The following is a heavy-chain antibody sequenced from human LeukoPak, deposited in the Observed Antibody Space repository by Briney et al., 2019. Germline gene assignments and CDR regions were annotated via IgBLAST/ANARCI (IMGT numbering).Heavy chain of an antibody. Sequence: PGGSLRLSCAASGFTFSSYSMNWVRQAPRKGLEWVSSISSSSSYIYYADSVKGRFTISRDNAKNSLYLQMNSLRAEDTAVYYCARTDSSGWYGYFQHWGQGTLVTVSS. CDR2: ISSSSSYI. V-gene: IGHV3-21*01. J-gene: IGHJ1*01. CDR1: GFTFSSYS. CDR3: ARTDSSGWYGYFQH. D-gene: IGHD6-19*01.